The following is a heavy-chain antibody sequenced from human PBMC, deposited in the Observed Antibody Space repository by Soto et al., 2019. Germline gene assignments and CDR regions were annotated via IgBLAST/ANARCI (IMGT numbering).Heavy chain of an antibody. Sequence: QVQLVESGGGVVQPGRSLRLSCAASGFTFSSYGMHWVRQAPGKGLEWVAVISYDGSNKYYADSVKGRFTISRDNSKNTLYLQMNSLRAEDTAVYYCAKDSGVYRFSSGYKLFYWGQGTLVTVSS. J-gene: IGHJ4*02. V-gene: IGHV3-30*18. D-gene: IGHD6-19*01. CDR3: AKDSGVYRFSSGYKLFY. CDR2: ISYDGSNK. CDR1: GFTFSSYG.